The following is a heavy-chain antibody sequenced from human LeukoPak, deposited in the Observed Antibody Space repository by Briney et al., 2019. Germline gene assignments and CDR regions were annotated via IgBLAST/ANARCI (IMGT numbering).Heavy chain of an antibody. V-gene: IGHV6-1*01. CDR2: TYYRSKWYH. CDR1: GDSVSSSSVA. J-gene: IGHJ6*02. CDR3: SLARSEYHYGMDV. Sequence: SQTLSLTCAISGDSVSSSSVAWNWIRQSPSRGLEWLGRTYYRSKWYHEYAVSVKSRINISPDTSKNQFSLQLTSVTPEDTAVYYCSLARSEYHYGMDVWGQGTTVTVSS.